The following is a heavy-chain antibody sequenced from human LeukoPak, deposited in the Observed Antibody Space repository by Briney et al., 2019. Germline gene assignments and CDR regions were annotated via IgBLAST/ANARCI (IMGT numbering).Heavy chain of an antibody. J-gene: IGHJ4*02. V-gene: IGHV3-21*01. CDR2: ISSSGAYI. CDR1: GFIFSSYS. CDR3: AREVTTVSPPG. Sequence: MPGGSLRLSCAGFGFIFSSYSMNWVRQAPGKGLEWVSSISSSGAYIFYADSVKGRFTISRDNAKNSLYLQMNSLRAEDTAVYYCAREVTTVSPPGWGQGTLVTVSS. D-gene: IGHD4-11*01.